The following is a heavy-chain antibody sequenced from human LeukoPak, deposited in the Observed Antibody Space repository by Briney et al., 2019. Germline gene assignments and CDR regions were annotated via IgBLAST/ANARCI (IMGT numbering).Heavy chain of an antibody. CDR1: GGSISSYY. CDR2: INTSGTT. J-gene: IGHJ4*02. Sequence: SETQSLTCTVSGGSISSYYWSWIRQPAGKGLEWIGRINTSGTTNYSPPLKSRVTMSVDTSKNQFSLNLTSLTAADTAFYYCAREQGTSSARYLDYWGQGTLVTVSS. D-gene: IGHD2-2*01. CDR3: AREQGTSSARYLDY. V-gene: IGHV4-4*07.